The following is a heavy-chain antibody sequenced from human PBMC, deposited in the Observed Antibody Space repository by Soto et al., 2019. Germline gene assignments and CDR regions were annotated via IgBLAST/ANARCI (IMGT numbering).Heavy chain of an antibody. CDR1: GYSFTSYW. V-gene: IGHV5-10-1*01. J-gene: IGHJ3*02. D-gene: IGHD1-1*01. CDR2: IDPSDSYT. Sequence: PGESLKISCQGSGYSFTSYWIHWVRQMPGKGLEWMGRIDPSDSYTNYSPSFQGHVTISADKSISTAYLQWSSLKASDTAMYYCARHPPGRWVQSEGAFYIWGQGTMVTVSS. CDR3: ARHPPGRWVQSEGAFYI.